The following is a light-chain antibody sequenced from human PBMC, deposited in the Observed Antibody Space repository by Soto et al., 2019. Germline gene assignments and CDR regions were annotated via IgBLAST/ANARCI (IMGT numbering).Light chain of an antibody. CDR2: GAS. V-gene: IGKV3-20*01. CDR1: QSVFTS. J-gene: IGKJ4*01. Sequence: EIVLTHSPATLSLSPVERATLSFSSSQSVFTSLALFQQKPGQAPKLLIYGASSRASAIPDRFGGSGSGPDFTLTISRLEPEDFAVYYCQKYGSSPPNFGGGTKVDIK. CDR3: QKYGSSPPN.